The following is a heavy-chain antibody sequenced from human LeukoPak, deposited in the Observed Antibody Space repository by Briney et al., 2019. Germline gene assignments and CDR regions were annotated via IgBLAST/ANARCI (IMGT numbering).Heavy chain of an antibody. CDR1: GGSINSNSYY. V-gene: IGHV4-39*07. Sequence: PSETLSLTCAVSGGSINSNSYYWGWIRQPPGKGLEWIGSTYYSGSTYYNPSLKSRVTISADTSKNHFSLRVSSVTAADTAVYYCARRFCSNGVCYRSAFDMWGQGTMVTVSS. CDR3: ARRFCSNGVCYRSAFDM. J-gene: IGHJ3*02. D-gene: IGHD2-8*01. CDR2: TYYSGST.